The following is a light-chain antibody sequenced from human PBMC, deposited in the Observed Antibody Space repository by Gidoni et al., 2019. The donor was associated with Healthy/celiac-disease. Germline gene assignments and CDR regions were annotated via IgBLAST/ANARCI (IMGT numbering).Light chain of an antibody. CDR1: SSNIGAGYD. CDR3: QSYDSSLSGHVV. V-gene: IGLV1-40*01. Sequence: QSVLAKPRSVTSTPEPRVTISCTGISSNIGAGYDVHWYQQLPGPAPKLLIYGNSNRPSGVPDRFSGSKSGTSASLAITGLQAEDEADYYCQSYDSSLSGHVVFGGGTKLTVL. CDR2: GNS. J-gene: IGLJ2*01.